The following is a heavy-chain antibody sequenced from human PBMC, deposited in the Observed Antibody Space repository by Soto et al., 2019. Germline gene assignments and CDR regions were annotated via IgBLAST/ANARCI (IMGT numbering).Heavy chain of an antibody. J-gene: IGHJ6*02. Sequence: PSETLSLTCTVSGGSVSSGSYYWSWIRQPPGKGLEYIGYLYYSGSTNYNPSLKSRVTISVDKSKNQFSLKLSSVTAADTAVYYCARVGCSGGSCYSRPGSGMDVWGQGTTVTVSS. V-gene: IGHV4-61*01. D-gene: IGHD2-15*01. CDR1: GGSVSSGSYY. CDR3: ARVGCSGGSCYSRPGSGMDV. CDR2: LYYSGST.